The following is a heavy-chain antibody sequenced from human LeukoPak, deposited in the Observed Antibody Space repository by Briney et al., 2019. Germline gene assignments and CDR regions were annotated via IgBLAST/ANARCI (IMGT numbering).Heavy chain of an antibody. D-gene: IGHD6-13*01. CDR3: VRGTIAAAGIDY. J-gene: IGHJ4*02. CDR1: GFTVSGNY. V-gene: IGHV3-53*01. CDR2: IYSGGST. Sequence: GSLRLSCAASGFTVSGNYMSWVRQAPGKGLEWVSVIYSGGSTYYADSVKGRFTIFRDNAKNTLFLQMDSLRAEDTAVYYCVRGTIAAAGIDYWGQGTLSPSPQ.